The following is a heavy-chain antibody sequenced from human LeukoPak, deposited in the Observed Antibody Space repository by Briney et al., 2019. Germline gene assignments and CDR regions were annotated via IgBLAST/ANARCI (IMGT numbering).Heavy chain of an antibody. V-gene: IGHV3-7*01. J-gene: IGHJ5*02. CDR2: IKQDGSVK. CDR1: GFTFSSYC. Sequence: PGGSLRLSCAASGFTFSSYCMTWVRQAPGKGLEWVANIKQDGSVKYYVDSVKGRFSIPRNNAKNSLYLQMNSLRDEDTAVYYCAACSSALGWLDPWGQGTLVTVSS. CDR3: AACSSALGWLDP. D-gene: IGHD6-19*01.